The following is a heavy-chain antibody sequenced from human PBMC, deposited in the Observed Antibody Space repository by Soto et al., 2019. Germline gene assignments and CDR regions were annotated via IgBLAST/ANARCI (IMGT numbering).Heavy chain of an antibody. J-gene: IGHJ4*02. CDR3: AKKPRRDGYNTFDY. CDR1: GFTFSTYA. CDR2: ISGSGGST. D-gene: IGHD5-12*01. Sequence: PGGSLRLSCAASGFTFSTYAMSWVRQAPGKGLEWVSAISGSGGSTYYADSVKGRFTISRDTSKNTLYLQMNSLRAEDTAVYYCAKKPRRDGYNTFDYSCQGTLVTVST. V-gene: IGHV3-23*01.